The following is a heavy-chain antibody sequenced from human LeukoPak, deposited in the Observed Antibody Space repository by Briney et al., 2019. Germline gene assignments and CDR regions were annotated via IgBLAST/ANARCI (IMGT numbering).Heavy chain of an antibody. J-gene: IGHJ5*02. V-gene: IGHV1-69*13. CDR3: ARDFPEERFGDSGWFDP. CDR1: GGTGSSDT. CDR2: IIPIFGTA. D-gene: IGHD3-10*01. Sequence: SVKVSSKASGGTGSSDTISWVRQAPGQGLEWMGGIIPIFGTANYSQKFQGRVTITGDESTSTAYMELSSLRSEDTAVYYCARDFPEERFGDSGWFDPWGQGTLVIVSS.